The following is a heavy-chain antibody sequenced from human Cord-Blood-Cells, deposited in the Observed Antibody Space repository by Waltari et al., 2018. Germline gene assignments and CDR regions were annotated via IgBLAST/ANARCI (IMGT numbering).Heavy chain of an antibody. Sequence: QVQLQQWGAGLLKPSETLSLTCAVYGGSFSGYYWSWIRQPPGKGLEWIGEINHSGSTTYHPSLKSRVTISVDTSKNQFSLKLSSVTAADTAVYYCARVPGIAAAGTGSYYFDYWGQGTLVTVSS. CDR1: GGSFSGYY. D-gene: IGHD6-13*01. V-gene: IGHV4-34*01. CDR3: ARVPGIAAAGTGSYYFDY. CDR2: INHSGST. J-gene: IGHJ4*02.